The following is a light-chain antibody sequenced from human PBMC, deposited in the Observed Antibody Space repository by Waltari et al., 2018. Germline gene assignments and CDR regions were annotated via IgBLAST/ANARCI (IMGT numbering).Light chain of an antibody. V-gene: IGLV3-21*04. CDR1: NIETKS. CDR3: QVWDDTTNSGV. Sequence: YVLTQPPSVSVAPGKTATLTCGGENIETKSVNWYQQKPGQAPVLVLFYDTDRSSGIPDRFSGSNSGNTATLTISWVEAGDEADYHCQVWDDTTNSGVFGGGTRLTVL. J-gene: IGLJ3*02. CDR2: YDT.